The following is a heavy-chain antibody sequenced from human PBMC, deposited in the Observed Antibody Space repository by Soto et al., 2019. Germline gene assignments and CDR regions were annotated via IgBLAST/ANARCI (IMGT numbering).Heavy chain of an antibody. D-gene: IGHD2-8*01. V-gene: IGHV1-2*02. J-gene: IGHJ4*02. CDR2: INPNSGGT. CDR3: ARVPPGYCTNGVCYRPFDY. Sequence: ASVKVSCKASGYTFTGYYMHWVRQAPGQGLEWMGWINPNSGGTNYAQKFQGRVTMTRDTSISTAYMELSRLRSDDTAVYYCARVPPGYCTNGVCYRPFDYWGQGTLVTVS. CDR1: GYTFTGYY.